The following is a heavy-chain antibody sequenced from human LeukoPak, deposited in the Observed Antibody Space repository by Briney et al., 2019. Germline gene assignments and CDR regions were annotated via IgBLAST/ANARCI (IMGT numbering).Heavy chain of an antibody. J-gene: IGHJ3*02. V-gene: IGHV5-51*01. Sequence: GESLKISCKTSGYSFTTYWIGWVRQMPGKGLEWMGLIYPGDSDTRYGPSFQGQVTISADRSISTAYLQWNSLKASDTAIYFCAGQPHRAGGPLRSFDIWGQGTMVTVSS. D-gene: IGHD1-26*01. CDR2: IYPGDSDT. CDR1: GYSFTTYW. CDR3: AGQPHRAGGPLRSFDI.